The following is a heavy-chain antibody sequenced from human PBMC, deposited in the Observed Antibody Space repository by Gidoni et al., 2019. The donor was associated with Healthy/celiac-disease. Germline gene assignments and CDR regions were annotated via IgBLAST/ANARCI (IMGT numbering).Heavy chain of an antibody. CDR3: ARVDYYGSGSYYSVDY. V-gene: IGHV4-30-4*01. CDR2: IYYSGST. CDR1: GGSISSGDYY. Sequence: QVQLQESGPGLVKPSQPLSLTCTVSGGSISSGDYYWSWIRQPPGTGLEWMGSIYYSGSTYYNPSLKSRVTISVDTSKNQFSLKLSSVTAADTAVYYCARVDYYGSGSYYSVDYWGQGTLVTVSS. D-gene: IGHD3-10*01. J-gene: IGHJ4*02.